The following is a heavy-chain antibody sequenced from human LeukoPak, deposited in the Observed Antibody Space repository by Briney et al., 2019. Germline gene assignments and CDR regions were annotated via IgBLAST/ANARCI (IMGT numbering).Heavy chain of an antibody. CDR3: TTFYHEYSPY. Sequence: PGGSLRLSCAASGFTFSSYWMSWVRQAPGKGLEWVGRIKSNADGGTPDYAAPARGRFTISRDDSKNTLYLQMNSLKTEDTAVYYCTTFYHEYSPYWGRGTLVTVSS. D-gene: IGHD2/OR15-2a*01. CDR1: GFTFSSYW. V-gene: IGHV3-15*01. CDR2: IKSNADGGTP. J-gene: IGHJ4*02.